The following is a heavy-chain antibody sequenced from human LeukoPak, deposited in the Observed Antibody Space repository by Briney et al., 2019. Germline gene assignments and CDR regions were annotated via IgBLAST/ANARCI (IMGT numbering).Heavy chain of an antibody. CDR2: IIPIFGTA. Sequence: SVKVSCKASGGTFSTYTISWVRQAPGQGLEWMGGIIPIFGTANYAQKFQGRVTITTDESTSTAYMELSSLRSEDTAVYYCARAPTVTIGEDYWGQGTLVTVSS. V-gene: IGHV1-69*05. CDR1: GGTFSTYT. CDR3: ARAPTVTIGEDY. J-gene: IGHJ4*02. D-gene: IGHD4-17*01.